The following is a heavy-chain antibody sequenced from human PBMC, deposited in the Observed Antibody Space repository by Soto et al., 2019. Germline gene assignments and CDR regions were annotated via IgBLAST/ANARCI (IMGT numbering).Heavy chain of an antibody. CDR1: GFSLSTSGVG. V-gene: IGHV2-5*02. CDR3: AHSPLHANSGYDYGTGYYFAY. CDR2: IYWDDDK. Sequence: SGPTLVNPTQTLTLTCTFSGFSLSTSGVGVGWIRQPPGKALEWLALIYWDDDKRYSPSLKSRLTITKDTSKNQVVLTMTNMDPVDTATYYCAHSPLHANSGYDYGTGYYFAYWGQGTLVTVSS. D-gene: IGHD5-12*01. J-gene: IGHJ4*02.